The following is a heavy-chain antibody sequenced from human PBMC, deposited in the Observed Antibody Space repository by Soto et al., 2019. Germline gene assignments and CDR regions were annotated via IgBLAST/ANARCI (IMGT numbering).Heavy chain of an antibody. CDR1: GFTFSSYS. CDR2: ISSSSSYI. V-gene: IGHV3-21*05. CDR3: ARDPGPYSSGWYGSEYFQH. D-gene: IGHD6-19*01. Sequence: EVQLVESGGGLVQPGGSLRLSCAASGFTFSSYSMNWVRQAPGKGLEWVSYISSSSSYIYYADSVKGRFTISRDNAKNSLYLQMNSLRAEDTAVYYCARDPGPYSSGWYGSEYFQHWGQGTLVTVSS. J-gene: IGHJ1*01.